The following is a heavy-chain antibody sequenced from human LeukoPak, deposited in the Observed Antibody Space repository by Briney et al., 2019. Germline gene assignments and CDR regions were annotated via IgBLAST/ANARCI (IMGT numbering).Heavy chain of an antibody. CDR1: GFTISSNW. Sequence: GGSLRLSCTASGFTISSNWMSWVRQAPGRGLEWVANIKQDGGGKYYVDSVKGRFTISRDNAKNSLYLQMNSLRAEDTAIYYCARGDFGVVTHFDYWGQGTLVTVSS. D-gene: IGHD3-3*01. CDR3: ARGDFGVVTHFDY. V-gene: IGHV3-7*01. CDR2: IKQDGGGK. J-gene: IGHJ4*02.